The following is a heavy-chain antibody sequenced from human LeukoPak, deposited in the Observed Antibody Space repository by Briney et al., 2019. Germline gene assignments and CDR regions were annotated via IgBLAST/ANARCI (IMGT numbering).Heavy chain of an antibody. Sequence: PSETLSLTCTVSGGSISSYYWSWIRQPPGKGLEWIGYIYYSGSTNYNPSLKSRVTISVDTSKNQFSLKLSSVTAADTAVYYCAGDDCSGGSCYLPSGYFDLWGRGTLVTVSS. J-gene: IGHJ2*01. CDR3: AGDDCSGGSCYLPSGYFDL. D-gene: IGHD2-15*01. CDR1: GGSISSYY. V-gene: IGHV4-59*01. CDR2: IYYSGST.